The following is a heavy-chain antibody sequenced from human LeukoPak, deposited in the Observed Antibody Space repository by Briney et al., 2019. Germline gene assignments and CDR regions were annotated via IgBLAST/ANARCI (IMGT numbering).Heavy chain of an antibody. CDR1: GFTFSNAW. J-gene: IGHJ3*02. Sequence: GGSLRLSCAASGFTFSNAWMSWVRQAPGKGLEWVANIKQDGSEKYYVDSVKGRFTISRDNAKNSLYLQMNSLRAEDTAVYYCARDPGYDAFDIWGQGTMVTVSS. CDR2: IKQDGSEK. CDR3: ARDPGYDAFDI. D-gene: IGHD5-12*01. V-gene: IGHV3-7*01.